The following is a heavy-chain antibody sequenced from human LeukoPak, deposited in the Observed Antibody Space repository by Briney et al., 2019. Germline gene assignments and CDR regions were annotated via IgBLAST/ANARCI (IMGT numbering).Heavy chain of an antibody. CDR3: ARDQGSSSSLSDY. D-gene: IGHD6-6*01. CDR1: GFTFSIHT. Sequence: GGSLRLSCIASGFTFSIHTMNWVRQAPGKGLEWVAVISYDGSNKYYADSVKGRFTISRDNSKNTLYLQMNSLRAEDTAVYYCARDQGSSSSLSDYWGQGTLVTVSS. CDR2: ISYDGSNK. V-gene: IGHV3-30-3*01. J-gene: IGHJ4*02.